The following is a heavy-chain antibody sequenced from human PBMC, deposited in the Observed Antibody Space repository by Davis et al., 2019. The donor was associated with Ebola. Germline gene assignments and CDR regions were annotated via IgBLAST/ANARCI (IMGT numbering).Heavy chain of an antibody. Sequence: GESLKISCGVSGFRFSGFAMSWVRQAPGKGLEWVASIPGVGGSTFYADSVKGRFTISRDNSKNTLYLQMNSLRAEDTAVYYCAGGSYCLYWGQGTLVTVSS. V-gene: IGHV3-23*01. CDR2: IPGVGGST. CDR1: GFRFSGFA. J-gene: IGHJ4*02. CDR3: AGGSYCLY. D-gene: IGHD1-26*01.